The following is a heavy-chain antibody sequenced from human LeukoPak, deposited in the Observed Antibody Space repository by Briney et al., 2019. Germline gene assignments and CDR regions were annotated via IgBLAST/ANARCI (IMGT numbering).Heavy chain of an antibody. CDR3: AKHQIGFGHFDY. CDR2: ISGSGGST. D-gene: IGHD3-3*01. V-gene: IGHV3-23*01. J-gene: IGHJ4*02. CDR1: GFTFSSYA. Sequence: GGSLRLSCAASGFTFSSYAMSWVRQAPGKGLGWVSAISGSGGSTYYADSVKGRFTISRDNSKNTLYLQMNSLRAEDTAVYYCAKHQIGFGHFDYWGQGTLVTVSS.